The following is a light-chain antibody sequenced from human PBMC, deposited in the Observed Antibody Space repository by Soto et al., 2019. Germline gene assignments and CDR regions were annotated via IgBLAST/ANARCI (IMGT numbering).Light chain of an antibody. CDR3: MQALQTPLT. CDR2: LGS. CDR1: QSVSNK. V-gene: IGKV2-28*01. Sequence: EIVMTQSPATLSVSPGERATVSCRASQSVSNKLDWYLQKPGQSPQLLIYLGSNRASGVPDRFSGSGSGTDFTLKISRVEAEDVGVYYCMQALQTPLTFGGGTKVDIK. J-gene: IGKJ4*01.